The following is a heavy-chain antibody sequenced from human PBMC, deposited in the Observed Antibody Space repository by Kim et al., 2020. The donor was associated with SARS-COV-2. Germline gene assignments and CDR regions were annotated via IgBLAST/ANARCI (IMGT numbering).Heavy chain of an antibody. CDR2: ITASGGST. CDR3: AKSRVGATTFDY. V-gene: IGHV3-23*01. D-gene: IGHD1-26*01. CDR1: GFTLSSYA. J-gene: IGHJ4*02. Sequence: GGSLRLSCAASGFTLSSYAMNWVRQAPGKGLEWVSTITASGGSTYYADSVKGRCTISRDISKNTLYLQMNSLRAEDTALYYCAKSRVGATTFDYWGQGALVTVSS.